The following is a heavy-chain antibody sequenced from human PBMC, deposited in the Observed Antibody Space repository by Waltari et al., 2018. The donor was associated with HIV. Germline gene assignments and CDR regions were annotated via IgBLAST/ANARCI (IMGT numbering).Heavy chain of an antibody. J-gene: IGHJ4*02. D-gene: IGHD3-10*01. CDR1: AIPFKSAW. CDR2: IKSETDGGAT. V-gene: IGHV3-15*01. CDR3: TTEDPYGSGSYLEY. Sequence: EVQLVESGGDLIKPGGCLRLSCVASAIPFKSAWMTWVRQGPGKGLEWVGRIKSETDGGATDYAAVVKGRFTISRDDSGNILSLQMNNLRTEDTAVYYCTTEDPYGSGSYLEYWGQGTLVTVSS.